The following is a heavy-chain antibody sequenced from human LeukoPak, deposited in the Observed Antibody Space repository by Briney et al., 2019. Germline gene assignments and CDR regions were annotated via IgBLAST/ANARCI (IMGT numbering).Heavy chain of an antibody. CDR1: GFTFSSYG. J-gene: IGHJ4*02. CDR3: ADSSGWGREFDY. CDR2: ISYDGSNK. V-gene: IGHV3-30*03. Sequence: GGSLRLSCAASGFTFSSYGMHWVRQAPGKGLEWVAVISYDGSNKYCADSVKGRFTISRDNSKNTLYLQMNSLRAEDTAVYYCADSSGWGREFDYWGQGTLVTVSS. D-gene: IGHD6-19*01.